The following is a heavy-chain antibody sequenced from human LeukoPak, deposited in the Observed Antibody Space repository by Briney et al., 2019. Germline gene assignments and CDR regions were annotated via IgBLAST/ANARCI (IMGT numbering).Heavy chain of an antibody. CDR3: ARDWGFDS. Sequence: GGSLRLSCAASGFTFSSYGMHWVRQAPGKGLEWVAVISYDGSNKYYADSVKGRFTISRDNSRNKVYLQMTSLATEDTAIYYCARDWGFDSWSQGTLVTVSS. J-gene: IGHJ4*02. D-gene: IGHD7-27*01. V-gene: IGHV3-30*03. CDR1: GFTFSSYG. CDR2: ISYDGSNK.